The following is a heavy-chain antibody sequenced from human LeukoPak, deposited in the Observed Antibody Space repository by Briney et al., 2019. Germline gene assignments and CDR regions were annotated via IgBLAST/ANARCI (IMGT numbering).Heavy chain of an antibody. Sequence: GGSLRLSCAASGFTFSSFGTHWVRQAPGRGLEWVAIIWYDGSAKYFADSVKGRFTVSRDNSKNSLYLQMNSLRVEDTAVYYCARDKDVYFDYWGQGTLVTVSS. CDR2: IWYDGSAK. CDR1: GFTFSSFG. J-gene: IGHJ4*02. CDR3: ARDKDVYFDY. V-gene: IGHV3-33*01.